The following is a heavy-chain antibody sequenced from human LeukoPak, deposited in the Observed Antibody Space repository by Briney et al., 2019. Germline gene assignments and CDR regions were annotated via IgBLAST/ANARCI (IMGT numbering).Heavy chain of an antibody. J-gene: IGHJ4*02. CDR1: GGSISSYY. D-gene: IGHD3-10*01. Sequence: PSETLSLTCTVSGGSISSYYWSWIRQPPGKGLEWIGYIYYSGSTNYNPSLKSRVTISVDTSKNQFSLKLSSVTAADTAVYYCASLKSVVRGVTGRLDYWGQGTLVTVSS. CDR3: ASLKSVVRGVTGRLDY. V-gene: IGHV4-59*01. CDR2: IYYSGST.